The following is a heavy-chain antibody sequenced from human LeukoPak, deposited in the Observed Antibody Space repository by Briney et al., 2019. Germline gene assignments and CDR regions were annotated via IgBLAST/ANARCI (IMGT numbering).Heavy chain of an antibody. D-gene: IGHD5-18*01. CDR2: INHSGST. V-gene: IGHV4-34*01. Sequence: PSETLSLTCAFYGGSFSGYYWSWIRQPPGKGLEWIGEINHSGSTNYNPSLKSRVTISVDTSKNQFSLKLSSVTAADTAVYYCARGGYSYGYYYYYYMDVWGKGTTVTISS. CDR3: ARGGYSYGYYYYYYMDV. J-gene: IGHJ6*03. CDR1: GGSFSGYY.